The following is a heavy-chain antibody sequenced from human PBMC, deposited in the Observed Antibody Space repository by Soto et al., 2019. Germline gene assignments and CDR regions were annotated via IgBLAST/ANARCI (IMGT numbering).Heavy chain of an antibody. V-gene: IGHV4-59*01. CDR1: GVSLTSYY. Sequence: SETLSLTXSVSGVSLTSYYWSWIRQTPGKTLEWIGCIFYNGTTNYNPSLKSRVTISLDLSKNQFSLKLNSVTAEDTALYYCARGKGTHRYWGQGTLVTVSS. D-gene: IGHD3-10*01. CDR3: ARGKGTHRY. J-gene: IGHJ4*02. CDR2: IFYNGTT.